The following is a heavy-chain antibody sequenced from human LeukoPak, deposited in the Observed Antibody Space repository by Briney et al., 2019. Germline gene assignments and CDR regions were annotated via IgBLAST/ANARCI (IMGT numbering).Heavy chain of an antibody. Sequence: PGGSLRLSCAASGFTFSSYWMSWVRQAPGKGLEWVANIKQDGSEKYYVDSVKGRFTISRDNAKNSLYLQMNSLRAEDTAVYYCARDQRDSSSWYTAPYYYYYYMDVWGKGTTVTISS. CDR2: IKQDGSEK. CDR3: ARDQRDSSSWYTAPYYYYYYMDV. D-gene: IGHD6-13*01. V-gene: IGHV3-7*01. J-gene: IGHJ6*03. CDR1: GFTFSSYW.